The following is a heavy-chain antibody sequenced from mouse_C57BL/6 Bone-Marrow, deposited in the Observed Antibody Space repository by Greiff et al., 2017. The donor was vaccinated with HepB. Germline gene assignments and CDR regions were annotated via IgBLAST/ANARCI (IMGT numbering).Heavy chain of an antibody. J-gene: IGHJ2*01. CDR1: GFTFSDFY. V-gene: IGHV7-1*01. CDR2: SRNKANDYTT. Sequence: EVKLMASGGGLVQSGRSLRLSCATSGFTFSDFYMEWVRQAPGKGLEWIAASRNKANDYTTEYSASVKGRFIVSRDTSQSILYLQMNALRAEDTAIYYCARGGFDYWGQGTTLTVSS. CDR3: ARGGFDY.